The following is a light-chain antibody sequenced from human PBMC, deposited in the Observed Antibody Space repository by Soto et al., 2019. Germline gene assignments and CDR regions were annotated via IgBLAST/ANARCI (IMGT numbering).Light chain of an antibody. Sequence: DIVMTQSPDSLAVSLGERATINCKSSQSVLYSSNNKNYLAWYQQKPGQPPKLLIYWASTRESRVPDRFSGSGSGTDFTLTISSLQAEDVAVYYCQQYYSTPTFGQGTKVDIK. V-gene: IGKV4-1*01. CDR2: WAS. J-gene: IGKJ1*01. CDR1: QSVLYSSNNKNY. CDR3: QQYYSTPT.